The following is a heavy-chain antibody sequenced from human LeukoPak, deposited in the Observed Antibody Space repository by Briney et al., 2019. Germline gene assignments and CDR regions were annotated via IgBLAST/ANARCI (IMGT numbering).Heavy chain of an antibody. Sequence: SETLSLTCTVSGGSISSNSYYWSWIRQPAGKGLEWIGRIYISGSTNYNPSLKSRVTMSVDTSKNQFSLKLSSVTAADTAVYYCARDRGTWNDDGFDYWGQGTLVTVSS. J-gene: IGHJ4*02. V-gene: IGHV4-61*02. CDR3: ARDRGTWNDDGFDY. CDR1: GGSISSNSYY. D-gene: IGHD1-1*01. CDR2: IYISGST.